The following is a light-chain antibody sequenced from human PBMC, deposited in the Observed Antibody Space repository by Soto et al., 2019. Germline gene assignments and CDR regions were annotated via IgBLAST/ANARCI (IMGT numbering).Light chain of an antibody. CDR1: QGISSS. CDR2: DAS. Sequence: AIQLTQSPSSLSASVGDRVTITCRASQGISSSLAWYQQKPGKAPKLLIYDASSLESGVPSRFIGSGSGTDFTLTISSLQPEDFATYYCQQFNSYSITFGQGTRLEIK. CDR3: QQFNSYSIT. V-gene: IGKV1-13*02. J-gene: IGKJ5*01.